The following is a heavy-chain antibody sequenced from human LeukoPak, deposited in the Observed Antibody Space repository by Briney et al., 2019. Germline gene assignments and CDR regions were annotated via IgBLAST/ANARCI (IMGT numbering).Heavy chain of an antibody. CDR3: ARVRGNYFPDY. J-gene: IGHJ4*02. CDR2: VHYSGST. V-gene: IGHV4-59*01. CDR1: DGSISGYY. D-gene: IGHD4-11*01. Sequence: PSETLSLTCTVSDGSISGYYWSWIRQPPGKGLEWIGYVHYSGSTNYNPSLKSRITILVDTSKNQFSLRLSSVTAADTAVYYCARVRGNYFPDYWGQGTLVTVSS.